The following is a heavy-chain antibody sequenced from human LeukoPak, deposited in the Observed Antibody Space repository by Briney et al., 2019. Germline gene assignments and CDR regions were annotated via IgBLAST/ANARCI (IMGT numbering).Heavy chain of an antibody. J-gene: IGHJ4*02. CDR3: ARGSVVPAATYFDY. D-gene: IGHD2-2*01. Sequence: RAGGSLRLSCAASGFTFDDYGMSWVRQAPGKGLEWVSGINWNGGSTGYADSVKGRFTISRDNAKNSLYLQMNSLRAEDTALYYCARGSVVPAATYFDYWGQGTLVTVSS. CDR1: GFTFDDYG. V-gene: IGHV3-20*04. CDR2: INWNGGST.